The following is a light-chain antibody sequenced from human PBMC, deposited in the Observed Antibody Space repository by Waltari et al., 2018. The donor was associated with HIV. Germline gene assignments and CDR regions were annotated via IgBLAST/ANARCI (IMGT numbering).Light chain of an antibody. CDR3: QQSYSTLGT. CDR1: PSISSY. Sequence: DIQMTQPPSSLSASVGDRVTITCRATPSISSYLNWYQQKPGQAPKVLRYAASSLQSGVPSRFSGSGSGTDFTLTISSLQPEDFATYYGQQSYSTLGTFGQGTRLEIK. J-gene: IGKJ5*01. V-gene: IGKV1-39*01. CDR2: AAS.